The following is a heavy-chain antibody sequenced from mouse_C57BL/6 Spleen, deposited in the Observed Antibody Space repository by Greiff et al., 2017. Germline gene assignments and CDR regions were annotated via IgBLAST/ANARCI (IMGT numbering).Heavy chain of an antibody. D-gene: IGHD1-1*01. CDR2: IDPSDSET. V-gene: IGHV1-52*01. CDR3: ACFFITTEFAY. Sequence: QVQLQQPGAELVRPGSSVKLSCKASGYTFTSYWMHWVKQRPIQGLEWIGNIDPSDSETHYNQKFKDKATLTVDKSSSTAYMQLSSLTSEDSAVYYCACFFITTEFAYWGQGTLVTVSA. CDR1: GYTFTSYW. J-gene: IGHJ3*01.